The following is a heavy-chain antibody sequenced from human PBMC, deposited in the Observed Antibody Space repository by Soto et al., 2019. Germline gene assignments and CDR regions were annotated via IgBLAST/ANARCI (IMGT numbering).Heavy chain of an antibody. CDR2: IYYSGST. V-gene: IGHV4-39*01. D-gene: IGHD3-3*01. CDR1: GGSISSSSYY. CDR3: ARLEVFRAHYYYYYMDV. Sequence: ETLSLTCTVSGGSISSSSYYWGWIRQPPGKGLEWIGSIYYSGSTYYNPSLKSRVTISVDTSKNQFSLKLSSVTAADTAVYYCARLEVFRAHYYYYYMDVWGKGTTVTVSS. J-gene: IGHJ6*03.